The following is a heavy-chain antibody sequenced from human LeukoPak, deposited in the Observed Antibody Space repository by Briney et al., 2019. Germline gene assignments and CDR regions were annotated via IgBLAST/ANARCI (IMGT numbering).Heavy chain of an antibody. Sequence: SETLSLTCAVYGGSFSGYYWSWIRQPPGKGLEWIGEINHSGSTNYNPSLKSRVTISVDTSKNQFSLKLSSVTAADTAVYYCARVGRGAYYYDSSGYYGTAAFDIWGQGTMVTVSS. V-gene: IGHV4-34*01. D-gene: IGHD3-22*01. CDR3: ARVGRGAYYYDSSGYYGTAAFDI. CDR2: INHSGST. J-gene: IGHJ3*02. CDR1: GGSFSGYY.